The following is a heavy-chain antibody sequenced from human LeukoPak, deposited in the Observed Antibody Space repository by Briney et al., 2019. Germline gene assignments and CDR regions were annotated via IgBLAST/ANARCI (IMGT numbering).Heavy chain of an antibody. J-gene: IGHJ4*02. CDR2: ISGSGGRT. D-gene: IGHD6-25*01. V-gene: IGHV3-23*01. Sequence: GGSLRLSRAASGFTFSSYAMSWVRQAPGKGLEWVSTISGSGGRTYYADSVKGRFTISRDNSKNTLYLQMNSLRAEDTAVYYCARPIAAAVDFDHWGQGTLVTVSS. CDR3: ARPIAAAVDFDH. CDR1: GFTFSSYA.